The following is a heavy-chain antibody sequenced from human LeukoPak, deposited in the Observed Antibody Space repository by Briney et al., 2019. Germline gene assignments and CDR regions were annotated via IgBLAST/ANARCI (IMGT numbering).Heavy chain of an antibody. J-gene: IGHJ2*01. CDR1: GYRFTSDW. Sequence: ESLKISCKASGYRFTSDWIGWARQMPGKGLEWMGIIYPGDSDSRYSPSFQGHVTMSADKSMNTAYLQWSSLKASDTAMYYCARSLVGRPRPMTWYFDLWGRGTLVTVSS. CDR3: ARSLVGRPRPMTWYFDL. CDR2: IYPGDSDS. V-gene: IGHV5-51*01. D-gene: IGHD1-26*01.